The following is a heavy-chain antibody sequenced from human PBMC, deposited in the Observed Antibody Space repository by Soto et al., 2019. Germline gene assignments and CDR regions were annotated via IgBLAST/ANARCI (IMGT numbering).Heavy chain of an antibody. J-gene: IGHJ6*02. Sequence: PWWSLRLSCSASVFTVSSNYMSWCRQAPGKGLEWVSVIYSGGSTYYADSVKGRFTISRDNSKNTLYLQMNSLRAEDTAVYYCATPGVVVATPPISYYYYGMDVWGQGTTVTVSS. D-gene: IGHD3-22*01. CDR3: ATPGVVVATPPISYYYYGMDV. CDR2: IYSGGST. V-gene: IGHV3-53*01. CDR1: VFTVSSNY.